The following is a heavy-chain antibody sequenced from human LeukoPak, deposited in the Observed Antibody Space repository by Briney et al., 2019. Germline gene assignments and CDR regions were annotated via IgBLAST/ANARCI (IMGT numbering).Heavy chain of an antibody. Sequence: PGGSLRLSCAASGFTFSSYAMHWVRQAPGKGLEWVAVISYDGSNKYYADSVKGRFTISRDNSKNTLYLQMNSLRAEDTAVYYCARDQRVIPGFGNYYYGMDVWGQGTTVTVSS. CDR2: ISYDGSNK. D-gene: IGHD2-21*01. V-gene: IGHV3-30-3*01. CDR1: GFTFSSYA. J-gene: IGHJ6*02. CDR3: ARDQRVIPGFGNYYYGMDV.